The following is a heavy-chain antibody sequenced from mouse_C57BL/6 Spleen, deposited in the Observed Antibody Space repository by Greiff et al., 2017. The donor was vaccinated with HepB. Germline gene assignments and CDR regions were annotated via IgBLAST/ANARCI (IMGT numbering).Heavy chain of an antibody. CDR3: ASDYDGSTPFAY. CDR2: INPNNGGT. CDR1: GYTFTDYN. V-gene: IGHV1-22*01. D-gene: IGHD1-1*01. J-gene: IGHJ3*01. Sequence: VQLQQSGPELVKPGASVKMSCKASGYTFTDYNMHWVKQSHGKSLEWIGYINPNNGGTSYNQKFKGKATLTVNKSSSTAYMELRSLTSEDSAVYYWASDYDGSTPFAYWGQGTLVTVSA.